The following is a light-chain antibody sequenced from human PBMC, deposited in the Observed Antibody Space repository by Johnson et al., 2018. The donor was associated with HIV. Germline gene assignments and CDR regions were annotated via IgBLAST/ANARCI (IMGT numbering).Light chain of an antibody. CDR3: ATWVGSLTIGGV. CDR2: EDK. V-gene: IGLV1-51*02. CDR1: SSNIGNNH. Sequence: QSVLTQPPSVSAAPGQKVSISCSGSSSNIGNNHVSWYQQFPGAAPKILIYEDKNRPPGSPDRFSGSKSGTSATLGLTALQTGDEADYYCATWVGSLTIGGVFGTGTKVTVL. J-gene: IGLJ1*01.